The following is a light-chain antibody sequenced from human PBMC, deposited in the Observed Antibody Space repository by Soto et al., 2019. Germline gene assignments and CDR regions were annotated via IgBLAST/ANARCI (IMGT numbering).Light chain of an antibody. CDR3: SSNSTRYGYL. J-gene: IGLJ1*01. V-gene: IGLV2-14*01. CDR2: GVT. CDR1: TSDIGFYGY. Sequence: QSSLTQPASVAGFPGQSLTIACPGTTSDIGFYGYISWYQQYPGKAPNLLMYGVTIRPSWISTRFSGSKSGSTASLTISGLRDDPEADCYCSSNSTRYGYLFGRGTKGTV.